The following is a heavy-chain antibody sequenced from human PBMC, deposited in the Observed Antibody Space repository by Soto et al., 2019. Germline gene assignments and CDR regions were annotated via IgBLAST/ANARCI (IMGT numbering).Heavy chain of an antibody. CDR2: ISGSGGST. D-gene: IGHD3-9*01. Sequence: PGGSLRLSCAASGFTFSSYAMSWVRQAPGKGLEGVSAISGSGGSTYYVDSVKGRFTISRDNSKNTLYLQMNSLRAEDTAVYYCAKVSDYDILTGFPSNWFDPWGQGTLVTVSS. V-gene: IGHV3-23*01. J-gene: IGHJ5*02. CDR1: GFTFSSYA. CDR3: AKVSDYDILTGFPSNWFDP.